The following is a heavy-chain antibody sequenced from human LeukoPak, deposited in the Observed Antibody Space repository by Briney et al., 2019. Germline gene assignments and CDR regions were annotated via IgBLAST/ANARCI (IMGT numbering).Heavy chain of an antibody. D-gene: IGHD3-10*01. J-gene: IGHJ4*02. Sequence: SETLSLTCTVSGGSISSSSYYWGWIRQPPGKGLEWIGSIYYSGSTYYNPSLKSRVTISVDTSKNQFSLKLSSVTAADTAVYYCARDPLHPVLWFGEFTFDYWGQGTLVTVSS. CDR3: ARDPLHPVLWFGEFTFDY. CDR1: GGSISSSSYY. V-gene: IGHV4-39*07. CDR2: IYYSGST.